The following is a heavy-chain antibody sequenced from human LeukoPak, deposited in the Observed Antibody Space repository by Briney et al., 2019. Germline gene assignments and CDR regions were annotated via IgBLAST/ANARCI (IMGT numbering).Heavy chain of an antibody. D-gene: IGHD2-15*01. J-gene: IGHJ6*02. V-gene: IGHV1-69*13. CDR1: GGTFSSYA. Sequence: SVKVSCKASGGTFSSYAISWVRQAPGQGLEWMGGIIPIFGTANYAQKFQGRVTITADESTSTAYMELSSLRSEDTALYYCAKGGPRPYYYYGMDVWGQGTTVTVSS. CDR3: AKGGPRPYYYYGMDV. CDR2: IIPIFGTA.